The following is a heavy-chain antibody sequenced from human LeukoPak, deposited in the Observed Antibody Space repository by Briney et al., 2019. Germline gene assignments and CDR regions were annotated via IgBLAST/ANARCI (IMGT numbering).Heavy chain of an antibody. CDR1: GGSISSSSYY. J-gene: IGHJ6*03. D-gene: IGHD3-3*01. CDR2: IYYSGST. CDR3: ARGAAIFVDYYMDV. Sequence: SETLSLTCTVSGGSISSSSYYWGWIRQPPGKGLEWIGSIYYSGSTYYNPSLKSRVTISVDTSKNQFSLKLSPVTAADTAVYYCARGAAIFVDYYMDVWGKGTTVTVSS. V-gene: IGHV4-39*07.